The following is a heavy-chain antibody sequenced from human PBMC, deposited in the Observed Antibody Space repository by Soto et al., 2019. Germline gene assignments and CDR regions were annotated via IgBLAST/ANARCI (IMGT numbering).Heavy chain of an antibody. CDR1: GHTFTNAC. J-gene: IGHJ3*01. CDR2: IRSNPAGGTT. V-gene: IGHV3-15*07. D-gene: IGHD5-18*01. CDR3: WDTLGTGGSFDG. Sequence: EVQLVESGGGLVKPGRSLRLSCAASGHTFTNACMHWVRLPPGRGLEWVGRIRSNPAGGTTDYAAPVKGRFTISRDDSKNTVFVHMDGLKTEDTALYYCWDTLGTGGSFDGWGRGTMVTVSS.